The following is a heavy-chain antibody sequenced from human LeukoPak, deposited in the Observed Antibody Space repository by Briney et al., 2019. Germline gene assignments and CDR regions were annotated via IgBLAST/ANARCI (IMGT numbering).Heavy chain of an antibody. CDR1: GFTFSDYY. CDR2: ISSSGSTI. J-gene: IGHJ4*02. CDR3: ARDPGIAVAEGL. V-gene: IGHV3-11*01. D-gene: IGHD6-19*01. Sequence: GGSLRLSCAASGFTFSDYYMSWIRQAPGKGLEWVSCISSSGSTIYYADSVKGRFTISRDNAKNSLYLQMNSLRAEDTALYHCARDPGIAVAEGLRGQGTLVTVSS.